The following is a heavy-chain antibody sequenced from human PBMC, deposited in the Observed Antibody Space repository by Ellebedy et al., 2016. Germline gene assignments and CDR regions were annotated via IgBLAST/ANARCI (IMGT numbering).Heavy chain of an antibody. CDR1: GGSISRSNYY. CDR2: VYYSGAT. V-gene: IGHV4-39*02. D-gene: IGHD3-10*01. J-gene: IGHJ6*02. Sequence: SETLSLTCTVSGGSISRSNYYWGWIRQPSGKGLEWIGAVYYSGATFYRWSLKSRVTISIDTSKNHISLRVSSVTAADTATYYCATGVGDSHRYAMDVWGQGTTVIVSS. CDR3: ATGVGDSHRYAMDV.